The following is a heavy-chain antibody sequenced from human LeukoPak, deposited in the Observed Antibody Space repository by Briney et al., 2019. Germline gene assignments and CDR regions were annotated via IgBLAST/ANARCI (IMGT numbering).Heavy chain of an antibody. V-gene: IGHV4-38-2*02. CDR2: IYHSGST. D-gene: IGHD2-2*01. J-gene: IGHJ4*02. CDR3: ARGRPSAPVDFVEVSAVTTYYFDY. Sequence: SETLSLTCTVSGYSISSGYYWGWIRQPPGKGLEWIGSIYHSGSTYHNPSLKSRVTISVDTSKNQFSLKLSSVTAADTAVYYCARGRPSAPVDFVEVSAVTTYYFDYWGQGTLVTVSS. CDR1: GYSISSGYY.